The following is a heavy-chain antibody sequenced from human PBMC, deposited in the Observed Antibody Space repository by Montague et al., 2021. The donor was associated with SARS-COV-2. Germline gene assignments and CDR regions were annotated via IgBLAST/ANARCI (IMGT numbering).Heavy chain of an antibody. J-gene: IGHJ2*01. Sequence: SETLSLTCTVSGASISSSSYYWGWIRQPPGKGLEWIGSIYYSGSTYYNPSLKSRVTISVDTSKNQFSLKLSSVTAADTAVYYCARQPLTTMTLVVITQPRRYFDLWGRGTLVTVSS. CDR2: IYYSGST. D-gene: IGHD3-22*01. CDR1: GASISSSSYY. V-gene: IGHV4-39*01. CDR3: ARQPLTTMTLVVITQPRRYFDL.